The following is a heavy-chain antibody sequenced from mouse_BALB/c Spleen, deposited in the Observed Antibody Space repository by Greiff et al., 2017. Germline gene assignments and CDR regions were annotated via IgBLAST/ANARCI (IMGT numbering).Heavy chain of an antibody. D-gene: IGHD3-3*01. Sequence: EVMLVESGAELVKPGASVKLSCTASGFNIKDTYMHWVKQRPEQGLEWIGRIDPANGNTKYDPKFQGKATITADTSSNTAYLQLSSLTSEDTAVYYCASGTADYWGQGTTLTVSS. V-gene: IGHV14-3*02. CDR1: GFNIKDTY. CDR2: IDPANGNT. CDR3: ASGTADY. J-gene: IGHJ2*01.